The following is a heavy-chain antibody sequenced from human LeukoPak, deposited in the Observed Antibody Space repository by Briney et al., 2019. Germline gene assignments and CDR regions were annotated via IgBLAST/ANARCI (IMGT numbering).Heavy chain of an antibody. J-gene: IGHJ3*02. Sequence: SETLSLTCTVSGGSISSYYWSWIRQPPGKGLEWIGYIYYSGSTNYNPSLKSRVTISVDTSKNQFSLKLSSVTAADTAVYYCARENGDSSGAFDIWGQGTMVTVSS. V-gene: IGHV4-59*01. CDR3: ARENGDSSGAFDI. D-gene: IGHD4-17*01. CDR2: IYYSGST. CDR1: GGSISSYY.